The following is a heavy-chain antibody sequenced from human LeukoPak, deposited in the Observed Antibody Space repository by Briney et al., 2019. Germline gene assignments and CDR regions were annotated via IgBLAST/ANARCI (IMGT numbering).Heavy chain of an antibody. CDR1: GYSISSGYY. CDR3: ARGRGGYYGSGSPKWVDY. V-gene: IGHV4-38-2*01. D-gene: IGHD3-10*01. CDR2: INHSGST. J-gene: IGHJ4*02. Sequence: SETLSLTCAVSGYSISSGYYWGWIRQPPGKGLEWIGEINHSGSTNYNPSLKSRVTISVDTSKNQFSLKLSSVTAADTAVYYCARGRGGYYGSGSPKWVDYWGQGTLVTVSS.